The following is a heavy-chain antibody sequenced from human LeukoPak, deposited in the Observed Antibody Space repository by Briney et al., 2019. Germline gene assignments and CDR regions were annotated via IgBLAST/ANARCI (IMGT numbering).Heavy chain of an antibody. V-gene: IGHV3-30-3*01. CDR3: ARTTGDLSY. J-gene: IGHJ4*02. CDR2: ISYDGSNK. D-gene: IGHD7-27*01. CDR1: GFTFSSYA. Sequence: PGGSPRLSCAASGFTFSSYAMHWVRQAPGKGLEWVAVISYDGSNKYYADSVKGRFTISRDNSKNTLYLQMNSLRAEDTAVYYCARTTGDLSYWSQGTLVTVSS.